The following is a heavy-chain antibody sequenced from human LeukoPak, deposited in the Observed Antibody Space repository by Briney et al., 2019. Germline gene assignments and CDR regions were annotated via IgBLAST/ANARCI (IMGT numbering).Heavy chain of an antibody. Sequence: PSETLSLTCTVSGGSISSYYWSWIRQPAGKGLEWIGRIYTSGSTNYNPSLKSRVTMSVDTSKNQFSLKLSSVTAADTAVYYCARPRGSCSGGSCYYYYFDYWGQGALVTVSS. CDR2: IYTSGST. CDR3: ARPRGSCSGGSCYYYYFDY. J-gene: IGHJ4*02. V-gene: IGHV4-4*07. CDR1: GGSISSYY. D-gene: IGHD2-15*01.